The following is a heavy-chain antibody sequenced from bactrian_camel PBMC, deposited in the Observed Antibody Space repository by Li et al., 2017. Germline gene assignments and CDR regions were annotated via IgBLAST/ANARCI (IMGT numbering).Heavy chain of an antibody. D-gene: IGHD4*01. V-gene: IGHV3S53*01. Sequence: VQLVESGGGSVQVGGSVRLSCVAPGYMITSSCMGIFRQAPGKEREGVATIDGDGKTMYRDSVKGRFTISKDKDHDKNTLFPEMTNLKADDTAMYCCTADTVKASLATIAQFAAYEGHGTQVTVS. CDR2: IDGDGKT. J-gene: IGHJ4*01. CDR1: GYMITSSC.